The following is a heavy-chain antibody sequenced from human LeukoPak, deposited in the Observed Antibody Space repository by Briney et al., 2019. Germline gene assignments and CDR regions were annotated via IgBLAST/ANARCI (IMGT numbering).Heavy chain of an antibody. V-gene: IGHV1-69*04. CDR2: IIPILGIA. CDR3: ARDPDGRPPRSGYNDY. CDR1: GGTFSSYA. D-gene: IGHD3-22*01. J-gene: IGHJ4*02. Sequence: AVKVSCKASGGTFSSYAISWVRQAPGQGLEWMGRIIPILGIANYAQKFQGRVTITADKSTSTAYMELSSLRSEDTAVYYCARDPDGRPPRSGYNDYWGQGTLVTVSS.